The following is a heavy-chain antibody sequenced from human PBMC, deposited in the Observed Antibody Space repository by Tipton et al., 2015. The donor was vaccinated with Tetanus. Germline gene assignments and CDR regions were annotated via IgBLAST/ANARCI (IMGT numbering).Heavy chain of an antibody. D-gene: IGHD4-17*01. V-gene: IGHV3-48*01. J-gene: IGHJ4*02. Sequence: EASGFTLRSYSMNWVRQAPGKGLEWISYISTTSNTIYYADSVKGRFTISRDNANNLLYLQMSSLRRDDTAVYYCASSTVTRWGPGTLVTVSS. CDR3: ASSTVTR. CDR1: GFTLRSYS. CDR2: ISTTSNTI.